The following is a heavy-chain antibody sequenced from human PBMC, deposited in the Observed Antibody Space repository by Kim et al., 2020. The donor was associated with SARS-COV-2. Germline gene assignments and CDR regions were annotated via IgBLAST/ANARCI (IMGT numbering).Heavy chain of an antibody. CDR3: ARIAAAGFNHDAFDI. Sequence: PSLKCRVTISVDTSKNQFSLKLSSVTAADTAVYYCARIAAAGFNHDAFDIWGQGTMVTVSS. J-gene: IGHJ3*02. D-gene: IGHD6-13*01. V-gene: IGHV4-4*09.